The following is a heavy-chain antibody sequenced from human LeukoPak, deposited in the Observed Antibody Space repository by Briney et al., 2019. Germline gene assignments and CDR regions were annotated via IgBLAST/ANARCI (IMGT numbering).Heavy chain of an antibody. Sequence: SETLSLTCTVSGGSISSGSYYWSWIRQPAGKGLEWIGRICTSGSTDYNPSLKSRVTISVDTSKNQFSLKLSSVTAADTAVYYCARAQGGQWLVSYYFDYWGQGTLVTVSS. CDR3: ARAQGGQWLVSYYFDY. D-gene: IGHD6-19*01. V-gene: IGHV4-61*02. CDR1: GGSISSGSYY. CDR2: ICTSGST. J-gene: IGHJ4*02.